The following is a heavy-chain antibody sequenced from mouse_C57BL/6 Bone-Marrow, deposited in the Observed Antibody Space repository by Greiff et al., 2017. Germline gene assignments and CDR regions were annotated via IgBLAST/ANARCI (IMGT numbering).Heavy chain of an antibody. CDR3: ARPHGSLFAY. CDR2: ISSGGSYT. Sequence: EVKVVESGGDLVKPGGSLKLSCAASGFTFSSYGMSWVRQTPDKRLEWVATISSGGSYTYYPDSVKGRFTISRDNAKNTLYLQMSSLKSEDTAMYYCARPHGSLFAYWGQGTLVTVSA. CDR1: GFTFSSYG. D-gene: IGHD2-2*01. J-gene: IGHJ3*01. V-gene: IGHV5-6*01.